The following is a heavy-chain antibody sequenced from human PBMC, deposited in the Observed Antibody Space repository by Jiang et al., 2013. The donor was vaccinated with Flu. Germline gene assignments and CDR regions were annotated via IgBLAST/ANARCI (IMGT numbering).Heavy chain of an antibody. Sequence: GSGLVKPSQTLSLTCTVSGDSITNEIYYWTWIRQPAGKGLEWIGRVHKSGTTSYNSSLKSRVTISMDTSKNRFSLRLTSVTAADTAVYYCARDCLYYGSGTYPTWFDPWGQGTL. J-gene: IGHJ5*02. V-gene: IGHV4-61*02. CDR1: GDSITNEIYY. CDR3: ARDCLYYGSGTYPTWFDP. CDR2: VHKSGTT. D-gene: IGHD3-10*01.